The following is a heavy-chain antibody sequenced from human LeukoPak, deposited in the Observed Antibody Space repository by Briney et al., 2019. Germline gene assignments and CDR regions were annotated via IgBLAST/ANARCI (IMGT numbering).Heavy chain of an antibody. J-gene: IGHJ6*02. V-gene: IGHV1-8*01. Sequence: ASVKVSCKASGYTFTSYDINWVRHATGQGLEWMGWTNPNSGNTGYTQKFQGTVTMTSNTSISTAYMELSSLRSEDTAVYYCARGKSDFWSGYYLYYYYGMDFWGQGTTVTVSS. CDR3: ARGKSDFWSGYYLYYYYGMDF. CDR2: TNPNSGNT. CDR1: GYTFTSYD. D-gene: IGHD3-3*01.